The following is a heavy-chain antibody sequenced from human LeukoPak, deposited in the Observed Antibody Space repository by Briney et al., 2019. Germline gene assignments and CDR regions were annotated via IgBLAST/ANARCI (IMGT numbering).Heavy chain of an antibody. CDR3: ARVSITGTFAY. J-gene: IGHJ4*02. Sequence: PSETLSPTCTVSGGSISSYYWSWIRQPPGKGLEWIGYIYYSGSTNYNPSLKSRVTISVDTSKNQFSLKLSSVTAADTAVYYCARVSITGTFAYWGQGTLVTVSS. V-gene: IGHV4-59*01. CDR1: GGSISSYY. CDR2: IYYSGST. D-gene: IGHD1-20*01.